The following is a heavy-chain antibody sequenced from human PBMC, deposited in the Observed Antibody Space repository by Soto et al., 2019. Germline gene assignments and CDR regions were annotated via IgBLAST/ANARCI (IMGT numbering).Heavy chain of an antibody. CDR2: ISSSSSPI. CDR3: ARGFSGRGPIDL. V-gene: IGHV3-48*02. Sequence: EVQLVESGGGLVQPGGSLRLSCEASGFIFSTYSMNWVRQAPGKGLEWVSYISSSSSPIYYADSLKGRFTISRDNAKNLLFLQMDSLRDEGTAVYHCARGFSGRGPIDLGGQGTLVTVSS. D-gene: IGHD6-19*01. J-gene: IGHJ3*01. CDR1: GFIFSTYS.